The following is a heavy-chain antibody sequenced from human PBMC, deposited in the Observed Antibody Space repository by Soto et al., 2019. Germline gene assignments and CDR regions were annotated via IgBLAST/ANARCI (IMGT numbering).Heavy chain of an antibody. J-gene: IGHJ3*01. Sequence: GGALRVSCAASGFTFSSYAMSWVRQAPGKGLEWVSAISGSGGSTYYADSVKGRFTISRDNSKNTLYLQMNSLRAEDTAVYYCAKDYCSGGSCYTDWGQGTMVTVSS. CDR3: AKDYCSGGSCYTD. CDR1: GFTFSSYA. CDR2: ISGSGGST. D-gene: IGHD2-15*01. V-gene: IGHV3-23*01.